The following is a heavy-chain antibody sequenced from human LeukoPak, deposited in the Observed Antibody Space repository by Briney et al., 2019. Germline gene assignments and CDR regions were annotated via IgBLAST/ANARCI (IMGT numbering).Heavy chain of an antibody. CDR1: GFTFSSYA. J-gene: IGHJ4*02. CDR2: ISGSGGST. D-gene: IGHD4-17*01. V-gene: IGHV3-23*01. Sequence: GGSLRLSCAASGFTFSSYAMSWVRQAPGKGLEWVSAISGSGGSTYYADSVKDRFTISRDNSKNTLYLQMNSLRAEDTAVYYCVLDQKTTTRSWVTEFDYWGQGTLVTVSS. CDR3: VLDQKTTTRSWVTEFDY.